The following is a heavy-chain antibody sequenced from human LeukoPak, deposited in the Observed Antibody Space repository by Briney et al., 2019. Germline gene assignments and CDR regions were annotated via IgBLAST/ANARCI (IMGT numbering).Heavy chain of an antibody. CDR1: GGSFSGYY. V-gene: IGHV4-34*01. CDR2: INHSGST. CDR3: ARGSIPALGTDFDY. Sequence: SETLSLTCAAYGGSFSGYYWSWICQPPGKGLEWIGEINHSGSTNYNPSLKSRVTISVDTSKNQFSLKLSSVAAADTAVYYCARGSIPALGTDFDYWGQGTLVTVSS. J-gene: IGHJ4*02. D-gene: IGHD6-13*01.